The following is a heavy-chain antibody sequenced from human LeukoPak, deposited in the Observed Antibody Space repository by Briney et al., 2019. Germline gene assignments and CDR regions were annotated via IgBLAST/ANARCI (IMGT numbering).Heavy chain of an antibody. CDR2: IIPIFGTA. J-gene: IGHJ5*02. D-gene: IGHD6-13*01. CDR3: ARDLVAAAGTWFDP. CDR1: GGTFSSYA. V-gene: IGHV1-69*05. Sequence: SVKVSCKASGGTFSSYAISWVRQAPGQGLEWMGGIIPIFGTANYAQKFQGRVTITTDESTSTAYMELSSLRSEDTAVYYCARDLVAAAGTWFDPWGQGTLVTVSS.